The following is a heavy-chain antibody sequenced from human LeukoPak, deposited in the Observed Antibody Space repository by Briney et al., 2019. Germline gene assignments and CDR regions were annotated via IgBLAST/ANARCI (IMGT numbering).Heavy chain of an antibody. J-gene: IGHJ3*02. V-gene: IGHV3-23*01. CDR2: ISGSGGST. CDR3: ATGIVVVPAAIGDAFDI. Sequence: GGSLRLSCAASGFTFSSYAMSWVRQAPGKGLEWVSAISGSGGSTYYADSVKGRFTISRDNSKNTLYLQMNSLRAEDTAVYYCATGIVVVPAAIGDAFDIWGQGTMVTVSS. D-gene: IGHD2-2*02. CDR1: GFTFSSYA.